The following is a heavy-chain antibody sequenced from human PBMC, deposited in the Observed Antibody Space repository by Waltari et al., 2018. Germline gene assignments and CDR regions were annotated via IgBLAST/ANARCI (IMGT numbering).Heavy chain of an antibody. CDR3: ARSYYSNGDWFDP. D-gene: IGHD4-4*01. CDR1: GGSISSYY. Sequence: QVQLQESGPGLVKPSETLSLTCTVSGGSISSYYWSWIRQPPGKGLEWIGYIYYSGSTNDNPSLKSRVTISVDTSKNQFSLKLSSVTAADTAVYYCARSYYSNGDWFDPWGQGTLVTVSS. J-gene: IGHJ5*02. CDR2: IYYSGST. V-gene: IGHV4-59*01.